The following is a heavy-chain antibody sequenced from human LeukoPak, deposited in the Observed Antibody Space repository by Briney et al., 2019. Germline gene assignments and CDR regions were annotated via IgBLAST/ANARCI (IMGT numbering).Heavy chain of an antibody. CDR2: IYYSGST. CDR3: ARSTEYSSFYFDY. V-gene: IGHV4-59*01. Sequence: KSSETLSLTCTVSGGSISSYYWSWIRQPPGKGLEWIGYIYYSGSTNYNPSLKSRVTISVDTSKNQFSLKLSSVTAADTAVYYCARSTEYSSFYFDYWGQGTLVTVSS. CDR1: GGSISSYY. D-gene: IGHD6-6*01. J-gene: IGHJ4*02.